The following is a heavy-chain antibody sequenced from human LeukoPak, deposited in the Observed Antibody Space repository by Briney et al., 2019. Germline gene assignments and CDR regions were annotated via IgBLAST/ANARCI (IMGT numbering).Heavy chain of an antibody. J-gene: IGHJ4*02. CDR2: ISYDGSNK. Sequence: GGSLRLSCAASGFTFSSYGMHWVRQAPGKGLEWVAVISYDGSNKYYADSVKGRFTISRDNSKNTLYLQMNSLRAEDTAVYYCARFSMATRKVDYWGQGTLVTVSS. CDR1: GFTFSSYG. D-gene: IGHD5-24*01. V-gene: IGHV3-30*03. CDR3: ARFSMATRKVDY.